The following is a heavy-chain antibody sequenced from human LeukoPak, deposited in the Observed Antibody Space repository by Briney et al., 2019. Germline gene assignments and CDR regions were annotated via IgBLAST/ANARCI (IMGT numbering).Heavy chain of an antibody. D-gene: IGHD6-19*01. CDR2: IWYDGSNK. CDR3: ARGDSSGWYGSLHAFDI. V-gene: IGHV3-33*01. CDR1: GFTFSSYG. J-gene: IGHJ3*02. Sequence: GGSLRLSCAASGFTFSSYGMHWVRQAPGKGLEWVAVIWYDGSNKYYADSVKGRFTISRDNSKNTLYLQMNSLRAEDTAVYYCARGDSSGWYGSLHAFDIWGQGTMVTVSS.